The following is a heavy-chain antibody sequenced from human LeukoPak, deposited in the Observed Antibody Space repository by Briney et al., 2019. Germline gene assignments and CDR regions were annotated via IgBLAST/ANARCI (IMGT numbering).Heavy chain of an antibody. CDR3: ARGFTDYYYGMDV. V-gene: IGHV1-69*04. CDR1: GGTFSSYA. CDR2: IIPILGIA. J-gene: IGHJ6*02. Sequence: ASVKVSCKASGGTFSSYAISWVRQAPGQGLEWMGRIIPILGIANYAQKFQGRVTITADKSTSTAYMELSSLRSEDTAVYYCARGFTDYYYGMDVWGQGTTVTVSS.